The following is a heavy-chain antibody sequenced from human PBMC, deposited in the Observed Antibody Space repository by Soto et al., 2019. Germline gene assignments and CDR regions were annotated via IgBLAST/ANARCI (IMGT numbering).Heavy chain of an antibody. CDR2: IYYSGST. Sequence: SETLSLTCTVSGGSISSGDYYWSWIRQPPGKGLEWIGYIYYSGSTYYNPSLKSRVTISVDTSKNQFSLKLSSVTAADTAVYYCARDPNDYGDYKFSYYGMDVWGQGTTVTVSS. CDR1: GGSISSGDYY. CDR3: ARDPNDYGDYKFSYYGMDV. D-gene: IGHD4-17*01. V-gene: IGHV4-30-4*01. J-gene: IGHJ6*02.